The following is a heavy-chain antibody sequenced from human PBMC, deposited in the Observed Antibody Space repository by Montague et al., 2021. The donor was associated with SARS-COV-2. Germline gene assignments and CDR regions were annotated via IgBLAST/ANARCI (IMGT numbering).Heavy chain of an antibody. CDR3: ALAVAGRGGYDY. J-gene: IGHJ4*02. V-gene: IGHV6-1*01. D-gene: IGHD6-19*01. Sequence: EYAVSLKSRITINPDTSKNQSSLQVKSMTPEDTAVYYCALAVAGRGGYDYWGQGTLVTVSS.